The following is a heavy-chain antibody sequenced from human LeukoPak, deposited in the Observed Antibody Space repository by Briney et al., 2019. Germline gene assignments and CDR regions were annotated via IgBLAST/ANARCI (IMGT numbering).Heavy chain of an antibody. J-gene: IGHJ4*02. D-gene: IGHD6-13*01. V-gene: IGHV3-30*02. CDR3: AKDPIGIAAAGTRSDFDY. CDR2: IRYDGSNK. Sequence: GGSLRLSCAASGFTFSSYGMHWVRQAPGKGLEWVAFIRYDGSNKYYADFVKGRFTISRDNSKNTLYLQMNSLRAEDTAVYYCAKDPIGIAAAGTRSDFDYWGQGTLVTVSS. CDR1: GFTFSSYG.